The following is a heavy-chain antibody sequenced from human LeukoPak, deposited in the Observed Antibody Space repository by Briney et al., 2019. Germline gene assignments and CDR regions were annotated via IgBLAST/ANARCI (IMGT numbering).Heavy chain of an antibody. J-gene: IGHJ4*02. Sequence: GGSLRLSCAASGFTFSDYYMSWLRQAPGKGLEWVSYISSSGSTIYYADSVKGRFTISRDNVRNSVYLQMTSLRAEDTAVYYCARDLSYYGSGSSPGYWGQGTLVTVSS. D-gene: IGHD3-10*01. CDR2: ISSSGSTI. CDR1: GFTFSDYY. CDR3: ARDLSYYGSGSSPGY. V-gene: IGHV3-11*01.